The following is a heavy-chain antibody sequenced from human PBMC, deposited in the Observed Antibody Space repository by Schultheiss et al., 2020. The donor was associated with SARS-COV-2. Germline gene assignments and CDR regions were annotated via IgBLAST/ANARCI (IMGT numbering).Heavy chain of an antibody. CDR3: ARRRITERAFDI. D-gene: IGHD3-10*01. CDR1: GGSISSYY. J-gene: IGHJ3*02. V-gene: IGHV4-59*01. CDR2: IYYSGST. Sequence: SETLSLTCTVSGGSISSYYWSWIRQPPGKGLEWIGYIYYSGSTNYNPSLKSRVTISVDTSKNQFSLKLSSVTAADTVVYYCARRRITERAFDIWGQGTMVTVSS.